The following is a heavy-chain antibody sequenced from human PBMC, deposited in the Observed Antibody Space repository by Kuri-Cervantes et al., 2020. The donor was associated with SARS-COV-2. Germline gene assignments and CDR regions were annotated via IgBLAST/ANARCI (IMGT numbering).Heavy chain of an antibody. CDR3: ARIGELGIPDY. Sequence: SETLSLTCTVSGGSISSYYWSWIRQPPGKGLEWIGYIYYSGSTYYNPSLKSRVAISVDTSKNQFSLKLSSVTAADTAVYYCARIGELGIPDYWGQGTLVTVSS. D-gene: IGHD7-27*01. V-gene: IGHV4-59*08. CDR2: IYYSGST. CDR1: GGSISSYY. J-gene: IGHJ4*02.